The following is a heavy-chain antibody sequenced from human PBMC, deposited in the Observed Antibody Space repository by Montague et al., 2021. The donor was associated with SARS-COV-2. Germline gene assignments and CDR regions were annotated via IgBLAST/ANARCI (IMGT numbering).Heavy chain of an antibody. CDR1: GYSISSGYY. CDR3: ARERRYCSGGSCYSGWFDP. CDR2: IYHSGST. D-gene: IGHD2-15*01. J-gene: IGHJ5*02. V-gene: IGHV4-38-2*02. Sequence: SETLSLTCTVSGYSISSGYYWGWIRQPPGKGLEWIGSIYHSGSTYYNPSLKGRVTISVDTSKNQFSLKLSSVTAADTAVYYCARERRYCSGGSCYSGWFDPWGQGTLVTVSS.